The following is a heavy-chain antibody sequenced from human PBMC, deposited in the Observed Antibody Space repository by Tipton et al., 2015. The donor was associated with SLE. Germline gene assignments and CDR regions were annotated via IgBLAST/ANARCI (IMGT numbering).Heavy chain of an antibody. CDR2: ISASGGST. Sequence: SLRLSCAASGFTFSTYAMSWVRQTPGKGLEWVSAISASGGSTYYADSVKGRFTISRDSSKNTLYLQMNSLRAEDTAVYYCAKSQSGNYGYFHHWGQGTLVTVSS. CDR3: AKSQSGNYGYFHH. V-gene: IGHV3-23*01. J-gene: IGHJ1*01. CDR1: GFTFSTYA. D-gene: IGHD4-17*01.